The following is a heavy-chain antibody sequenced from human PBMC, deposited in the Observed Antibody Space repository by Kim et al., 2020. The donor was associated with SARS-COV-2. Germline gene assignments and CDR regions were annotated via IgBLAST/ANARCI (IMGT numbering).Heavy chain of an antibody. CDR3: ARASFGGSYYYGSGSYLDQ. CDR1: GGSISSGGYY. J-gene: IGHJ4*02. Sequence: SETLSLTCTVSGGSISSGGYYWSWLRQHPGKGLERIGYIYYSGSTYSNPSLKSRVTISVDTSKNQFSLKLSSVTAADTAVYYCARASFGGSYYYGSGSYLDQGGQRTRVSVSS. D-gene: IGHD3-10*01. V-gene: IGHV4-31*03. CDR2: IYYSGST.